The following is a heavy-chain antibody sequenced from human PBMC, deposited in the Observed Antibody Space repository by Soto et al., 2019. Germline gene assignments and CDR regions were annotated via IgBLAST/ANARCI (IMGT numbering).Heavy chain of an antibody. V-gene: IGHV4-31*03. J-gene: IGHJ6*02. CDR2: IYYSGST. Sequence: ASETLSLTCTVSGGSISSGGYYWSWIRQHPGKGLEWIGYIYYSGSTYYNPSLKSRVTISVDTSKNQFSLKLSSVAAADTAVYYCARAKMYYDFWSGYYNGAGGMDVWGQGTTVTVSS. D-gene: IGHD3-3*01. CDR3: ARAKMYYDFWSGYYNGAGGMDV. CDR1: GGSISSGGYY.